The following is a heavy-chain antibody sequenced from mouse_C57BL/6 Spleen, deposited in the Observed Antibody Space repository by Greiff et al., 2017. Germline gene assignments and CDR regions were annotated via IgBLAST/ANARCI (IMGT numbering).Heavy chain of an antibody. D-gene: IGHD2-5*01. J-gene: IGHJ4*01. V-gene: IGHV1-66*01. CDR2: IYPGSGNT. Sequence: QVQLQQPGPELVKPGASVKISCKASGYSFTSYYIHWVKQRPGQGLEWIGWIYPGSGNTKYNEKFKGKATLTADTSSSTAYMQLSSLTSEDSAVYYCARDYSNYYAMDYWGQGTSVTVSS. CDR3: ARDYSNYYAMDY. CDR1: GYSFTSYY.